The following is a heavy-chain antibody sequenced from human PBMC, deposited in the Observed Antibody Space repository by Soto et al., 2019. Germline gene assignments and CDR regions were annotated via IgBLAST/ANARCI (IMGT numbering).Heavy chain of an antibody. CDR2: IDPSDSYT. Sequence: GESLKISCKGAGYSFTSYWISWVRKMTEKGLEWMGRIDPSDSYTNYSPSFQGHVTISADKSISTAYLQWSSLKASDTAMYYCARREPSGLRDGMDVWGQGTTVTVSS. CDR1: GYSFTSYW. V-gene: IGHV5-10-1*01. D-gene: IGHD3-10*01. J-gene: IGHJ6*02. CDR3: ARREPSGLRDGMDV.